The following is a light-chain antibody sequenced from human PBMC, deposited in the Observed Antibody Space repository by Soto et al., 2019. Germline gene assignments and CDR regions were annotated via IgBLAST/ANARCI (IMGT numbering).Light chain of an antibody. V-gene: IGKV3-15*01. J-gene: IGKJ3*01. CDR2: GAS. CDR1: QSVSRN. CDR3: QQYNDWPLT. Sequence: EIVMTQSPATLSVSPGERATLSCRASQSVSRNLAWYQQKPGQAPRLLIYGASTRATDIPARFSGSGSGTEFTLTISSLQSEDFAVYYCQQYNDWPLTFGPGTKVDIK.